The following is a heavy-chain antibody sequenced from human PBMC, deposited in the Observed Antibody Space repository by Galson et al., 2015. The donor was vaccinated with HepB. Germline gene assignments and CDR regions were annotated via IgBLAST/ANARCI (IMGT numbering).Heavy chain of an antibody. CDR2: INWNGGST. CDR1: GFTFDDYG. D-gene: IGHD3-16*01. Sequence: SLRLSCAASGFTFDDYGMSWVRQAPGKGLEWVSGINWNGGSTGYADSVKGRFTISRDNAKNSLYLQMNSLRAEDTALYHCARNGFGAYYYYYYMDVWGKGTTVTVSS. J-gene: IGHJ6*03. CDR3: ARNGFGAYYYYYYMDV. V-gene: IGHV3-20*01.